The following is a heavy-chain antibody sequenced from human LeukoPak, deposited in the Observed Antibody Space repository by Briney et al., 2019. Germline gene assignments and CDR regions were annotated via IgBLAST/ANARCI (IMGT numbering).Heavy chain of an antibody. CDR1: LDATTSNF. Sequence: PSETLSLTCTVSLDATTSNFWSCVRQPPRKGLEWIGEIHRSGSPNYNPSLQSLVTISIDRSRNQIALELSSVTAADTAVYYCAREILGGFNPGAYWGQGTLVTVSS. CDR2: IHRSGSP. D-gene: IGHD1-14*01. CDR3: AREILGGFNPGAY. J-gene: IGHJ4*02. V-gene: IGHV4-4*02.